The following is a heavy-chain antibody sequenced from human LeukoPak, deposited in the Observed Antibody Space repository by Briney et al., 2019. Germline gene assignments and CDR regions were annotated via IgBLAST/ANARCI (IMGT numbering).Heavy chain of an antibody. CDR2: IYPGDSDT. CDR1: GYSFTSYW. D-gene: IGHD3-22*01. CDR3: ARAYYYDSSGYYWDY. J-gene: IGHJ4*02. V-gene: IGHV5-51*01. Sequence: GESLKISCQGSGYSFTSYWIGWVRQMPGKGLEWMGIIYPGDSDTRYSPSFQGQVTISADKSISTAYLQWSSLKASDTAMYYCARAYYYDSSGYYWDYWGQGTLVTVSS.